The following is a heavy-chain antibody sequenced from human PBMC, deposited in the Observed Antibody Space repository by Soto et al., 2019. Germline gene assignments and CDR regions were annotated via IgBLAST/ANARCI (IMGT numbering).Heavy chain of an antibody. CDR2: ISGSGDRT. D-gene: IGHD2-2*01. CDR3: AKDYAAVPANIYGGHFEL. J-gene: IGHJ4*02. Sequence: GLSXRLSCSTCRFTFIIYSSSLLRHAPGQGLEWVSGISGSGDRTYYADSVNARFTISRDKAKNTLYMQMRRMRVEDTALYYCAKDYAAVPANIYGGHFELWGQGTPV. CDR1: RFTFIIYS. V-gene: IGHV3-23*01.